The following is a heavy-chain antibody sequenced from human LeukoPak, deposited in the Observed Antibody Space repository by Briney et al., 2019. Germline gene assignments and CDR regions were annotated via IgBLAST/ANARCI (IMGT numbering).Heavy chain of an antibody. CDR2: IYYTGAT. Sequence: NTSETLSLTCTVSGGSISSYYWSWIRLPPGKGLECLWYIYYTGATYYNPSLKSRVTISLDTSKNQFSLKLSSVTAADAAVYYCARAGYSYGTGYYFDNEGQGARVTVSS. CDR1: GGSISSYY. D-gene: IGHD5-18*01. J-gene: IGHJ4*02. CDR3: ARAGYSYGTGYYFDN. V-gene: IGHV4-59*01.